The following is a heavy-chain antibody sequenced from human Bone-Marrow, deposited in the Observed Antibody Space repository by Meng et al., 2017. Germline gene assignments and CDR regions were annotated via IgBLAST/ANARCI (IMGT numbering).Heavy chain of an antibody. CDR1: GFTFNSYA. J-gene: IGHJ3*02. CDR3: AKGQTPQVGRLFDI. CDR2: INGGGVNT. V-gene: IGHV3-23*01. Sequence: GESLKTLCEAPGFTFNSYAMSRVRQAPEKGLEWVSTINGGGVNTYYADSVKGRFTISRNNSKNTLSLQMNSLRAEDTAVYYCAKGQTPQVGRLFDIWGQGTVVTVSS.